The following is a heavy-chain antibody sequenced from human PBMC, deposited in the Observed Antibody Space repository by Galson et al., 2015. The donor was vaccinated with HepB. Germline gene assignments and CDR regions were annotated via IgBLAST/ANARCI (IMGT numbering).Heavy chain of an antibody. CDR3: ARGSDSSGYYYGH. Sequence: SLRLSCAASGFTFSSYSMDWVRQAPGKGLEWVSSITSSGSYIYYADSVKGRFTISRDNAKNSLYLQMNSLRAEDTAVYYCARGSDSSGYYYGHWGQGTLVTVSS. J-gene: IGHJ4*02. CDR1: GFTFSSYS. CDR2: ITSSGSYI. V-gene: IGHV3-21*01. D-gene: IGHD3-22*01.